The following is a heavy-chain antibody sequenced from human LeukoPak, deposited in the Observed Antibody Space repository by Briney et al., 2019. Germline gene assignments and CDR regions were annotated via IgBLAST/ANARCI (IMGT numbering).Heavy chain of an antibody. V-gene: IGHV1-8*01. CDR3: ARAHLRGSGSYNY. J-gene: IGHJ4*02. D-gene: IGHD3-10*01. CDR1: GYTFTSYD. Sequence: GASVKASCKASGYTFTSYDINWVRQATGQGREWMGWMNPNRGSTGYAQKFQGRVTMTRNTSISTAYMELSSLRSEDTAVYYCARAHLRGSGSYNYWGQGTLVTVSS. CDR2: MNPNRGST.